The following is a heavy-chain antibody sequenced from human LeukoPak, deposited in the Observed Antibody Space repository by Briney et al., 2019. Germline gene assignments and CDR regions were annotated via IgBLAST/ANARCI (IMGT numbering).Heavy chain of an antibody. D-gene: IGHD2-8*01. CDR2: IYYSGST. Sequence: SETLSLTCTVSGGSISSGDYYWSWIRQPPGKGLEWIGYIYYSGSTYYNPSLKSRVTISVDTSKNQFSLKLSSVTAADTAVYYCARGGYCTNGVCYPLYFDYWGQGTLVTVSS. CDR1: GGSISSGDYY. J-gene: IGHJ4*02. V-gene: IGHV4-30-4*02. CDR3: ARGGYCTNGVCYPLYFDY.